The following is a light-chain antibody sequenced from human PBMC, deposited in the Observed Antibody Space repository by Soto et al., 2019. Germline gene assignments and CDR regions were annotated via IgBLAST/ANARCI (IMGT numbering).Light chain of an antibody. CDR1: SSDVGGYNY. J-gene: IGLJ1*01. CDR2: DVN. CDR3: CSYATGSVYV. V-gene: IGLV2-14*01. Sequence: QSALTQPASVSGSPGQSITISCTGTSSDVGGYNYVSWYQQHPGKVPKLMMFDVNNRPSGVSNRFSGSKSGNTASLTISGLQAEDEADYFCCSYATGSVYVFGTGTQLTGL.